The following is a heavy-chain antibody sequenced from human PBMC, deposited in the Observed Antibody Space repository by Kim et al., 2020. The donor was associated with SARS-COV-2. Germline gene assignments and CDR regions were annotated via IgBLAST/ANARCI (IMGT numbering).Heavy chain of an antibody. CDR3: ARHDYDSSSSAYDY. V-gene: IGHV5-51*01. Sequence: PSFRGQVTISADKSINPAYLQWSSLKASDTAMYYCARHDYDSSSSAYDYWGQGTLVTVSS. D-gene: IGHD6-6*01. J-gene: IGHJ4*02.